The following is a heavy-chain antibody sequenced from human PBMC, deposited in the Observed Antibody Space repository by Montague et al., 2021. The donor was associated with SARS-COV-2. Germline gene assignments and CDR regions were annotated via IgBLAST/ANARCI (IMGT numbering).Heavy chain of an antibody. CDR1: GGSISSGSYY. CDR3: AREAPGRCSGGSCSLDNWFDP. V-gene: IGHV4-61*02. Sequence: TLSLTCTVSGGSISSGSYYWSWIRQPAGILLEWIGRIYTSGSTNYNPSLKSRVTISVDTSKNQFSLKLSSVTAADTAVYYCAREAPGRCSGGSCSLDNWFDPWGQGTLVTVSS. D-gene: IGHD2-15*01. J-gene: IGHJ5*02. CDR2: IYTSGST.